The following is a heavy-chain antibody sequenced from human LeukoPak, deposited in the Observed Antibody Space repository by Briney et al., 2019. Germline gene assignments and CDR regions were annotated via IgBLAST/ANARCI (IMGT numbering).Heavy chain of an antibody. J-gene: IGHJ4*02. CDR3: ARGITMIVVVNDY. Sequence: GGSLRLSCAASGFIFSSYSMNWVRQAPGKGLEWVSSISSSSSYIYYADSVKGRFTISRDNAKNSLYLQMNSLRAEDTAVYYCARGITMIVVVNDYWGQGTLVTVSS. V-gene: IGHV3-21*01. CDR2: ISSSSSYI. D-gene: IGHD3-22*01. CDR1: GFIFSSYS.